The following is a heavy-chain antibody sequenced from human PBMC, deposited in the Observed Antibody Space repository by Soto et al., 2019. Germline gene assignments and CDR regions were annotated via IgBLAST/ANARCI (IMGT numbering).Heavy chain of an antibody. J-gene: IGHJ5*02. CDR1: GGSISSGGYY. V-gene: IGHV4-31*03. D-gene: IGHD2-15*01. CDR2: IYYSGST. Sequence: SETLSLTCTVSGGSISSGGYYWSWIRQHPGKGLEWIGYIYYSGSTYYNPSLKSRVTISVDTSKNQFSLKLSSVTAADTAVYYFARDLGRSSYCSGGSCFDPWGQGTLVTVSS. CDR3: ARDLGRSSYCSGGSCFDP.